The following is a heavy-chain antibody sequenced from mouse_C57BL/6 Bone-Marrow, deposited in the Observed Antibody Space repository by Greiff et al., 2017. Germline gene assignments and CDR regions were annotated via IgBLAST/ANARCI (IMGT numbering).Heavy chain of an antibody. Sequence: VQLQQSGAALVRPGASVKLSCTASGFNIKDDYMHWVKQRPEQGLEWIGWIDPENGDTEYASKFQGKATITADTSSNTAYLQLSSLTSEDTAVYYCTFITTVPGDYWGQGTTLTVSS. CDR1: GFNIKDDY. CDR3: TFITTVPGDY. CDR2: IDPENGDT. D-gene: IGHD1-1*01. J-gene: IGHJ2*01. V-gene: IGHV14-4*01.